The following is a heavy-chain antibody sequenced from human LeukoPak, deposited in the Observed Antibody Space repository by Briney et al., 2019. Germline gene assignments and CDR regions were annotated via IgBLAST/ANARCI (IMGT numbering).Heavy chain of an antibody. CDR3: ARDHLAAAGTDYYGMDV. Sequence: GGSLRLSCAASGFTFSDYYMSWIHQAPGKGLEWVSYISSSGSTIYYADSVKGRFTISRDNAKNSLYLQMNSLRAEDTAVYYCARDHLAAAGTDYYGMDVWGQGTTVTVSS. CDR2: ISSSGSTI. V-gene: IGHV3-11*01. CDR1: GFTFSDYY. D-gene: IGHD6-13*01. J-gene: IGHJ6*02.